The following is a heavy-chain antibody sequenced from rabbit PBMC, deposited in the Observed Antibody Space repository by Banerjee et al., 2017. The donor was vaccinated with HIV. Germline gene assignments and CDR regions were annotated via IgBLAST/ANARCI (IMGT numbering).Heavy chain of an antibody. Sequence: QSLEESGGGLVQPEGSLTLTCTASGWSFSSYGYMCWVRQAPGKGMEWIACIYAGSSGTTYYASWAKGRFTISIASSTSVTLQMTSLTAADTASYFCARENDDYGDWGLWGPGTLVTVS. CDR3: ARENDDYGDWGL. CDR2: IYAGSSGTT. V-gene: IGHV1S40*01. J-gene: IGHJ4*01. D-gene: IGHD2-1*01. CDR1: GWSFSSYGY.